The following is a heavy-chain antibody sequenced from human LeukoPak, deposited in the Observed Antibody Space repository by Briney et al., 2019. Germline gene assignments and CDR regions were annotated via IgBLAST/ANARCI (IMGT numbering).Heavy chain of an antibody. CDR1: GFTFRSYA. CDR2: VSGSGADT. D-gene: IGHD2-2*02. J-gene: IGHJ4*02. Sequence: GGSLRLSCATSGFTFRSYAMSWVRQAPGKGLGWVSAVSGSGADTYYADSVRGRFTISRDNSKNTLYLQMSNLRAEDTALYYCAKPGYCASTSCSTFDYWGQGALVTVSS. V-gene: IGHV3-23*01. CDR3: AKPGYCASTSCSTFDY.